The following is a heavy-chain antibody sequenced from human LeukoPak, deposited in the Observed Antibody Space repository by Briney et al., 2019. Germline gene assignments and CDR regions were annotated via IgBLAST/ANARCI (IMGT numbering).Heavy chain of an antibody. D-gene: IGHD3-10*01. CDR1: GFTFADYT. J-gene: IGHJ4*02. V-gene: IGHV3-15*01. Sequence: GGSLRLSCTTSGFTFADYTISWVRQAPGRGLEWVGRIKSKTDGGTTDYAAPVKSRFTISRDDSKNTLYLQTNSLKTEDTAVYYCTTGPRKTETYYYGSGSYPAGDSKNDYWGQGTLVTVSS. CDR2: IKSKTDGGTT. CDR3: TTGPRKTETYYYGSGSYPAGDSKNDY.